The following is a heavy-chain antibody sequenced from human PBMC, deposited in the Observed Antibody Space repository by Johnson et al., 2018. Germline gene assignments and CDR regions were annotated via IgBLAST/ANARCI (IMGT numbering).Heavy chain of an antibody. CDR2: IKTKTDGGTT. D-gene: IGHD2-2*01. V-gene: IGHV3-15*05. CDR1: GFTFSNAW. CDR3: TTDLAMLGGDI. J-gene: IGHJ3*02. Sequence: VQLQESGGGLVKPGGSLRVSCAASGFTFSNAWMSWVRQAPGKGLEWVGRIKTKTDGGTTDDASAVKGRYTILREDSKNTVYGQMKSLKTEDTALYYCTTDLAMLGGDIGGQGTMVTVSS.